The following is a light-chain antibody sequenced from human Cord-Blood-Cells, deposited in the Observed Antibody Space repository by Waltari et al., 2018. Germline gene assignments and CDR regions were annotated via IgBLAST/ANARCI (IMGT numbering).Light chain of an antibody. V-gene: IGLV3-21*04. Sequence: SYVLTQPPSVSVAPGKTARITCGGNNIGSKSVHWNQQKPGQAPVLVIYYDSDRPSGIPERVSGANSRNTATLTISSVEAGDEAYYYCQVWDSSSDHVVFCGGTKLTVL. CDR3: QVWDSSSDHVV. CDR1: NIGSKS. J-gene: IGLJ2*01. CDR2: YDS.